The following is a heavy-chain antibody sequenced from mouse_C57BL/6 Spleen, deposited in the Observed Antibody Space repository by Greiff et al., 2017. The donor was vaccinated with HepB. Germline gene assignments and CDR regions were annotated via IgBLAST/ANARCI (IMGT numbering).Heavy chain of an antibody. V-gene: IGHV1-54*01. CDR2: INPGSGGT. Sequence: QVQLQQSGAELVRPGTSVKVSCKASGYAFTNYLIEWVKQRPGQGLGWIGVINPGSGGTNYNEKFKGKSTLTADKSPSTAYMQLSSLTSEDSAVYFCARDSSGGRFAYWGQGTLVTVSA. D-gene: IGHD3-2*02. CDR3: ARDSSGGRFAY. CDR1: GYAFTNYL. J-gene: IGHJ3*01.